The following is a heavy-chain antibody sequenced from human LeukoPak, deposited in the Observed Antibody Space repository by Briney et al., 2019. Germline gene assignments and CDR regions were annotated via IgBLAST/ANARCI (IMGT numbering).Heavy chain of an antibody. CDR3: ARRVVVPAAPYYFDY. D-gene: IGHD2-2*01. V-gene: IGHV3-23*01. CDR1: GFTFSSYA. Sequence: GGSLRLSCAASGFTFSSYAMSWVRQAPGKGLEWVSAISGSGGSTYYADSVKGRFTISRDNAKNTLYLQMNSLRAEDTAVYYCARRVVVPAAPYYFDYWGQGTLVTVSS. CDR2: ISGSGGST. J-gene: IGHJ4*02.